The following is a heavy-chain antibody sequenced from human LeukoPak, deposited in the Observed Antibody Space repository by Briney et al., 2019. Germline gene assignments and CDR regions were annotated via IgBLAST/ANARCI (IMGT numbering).Heavy chain of an antibody. D-gene: IGHD2-2*01. CDR3: ARRYCSSTSCYLNFYYYYGMDV. Sequence: GGSLRLSCAASGFTFSSYAMSWARQAPGKGLEWVSAISGSGGSTYYADSVKGRFTISRDNSKNTLYLQMNSLRAEDTAVYYCARRYCSSTSCYLNFYYYYGMDVWGQGTTVTVSS. V-gene: IGHV3-23*01. CDR2: ISGSGGST. CDR1: GFTFSSYA. J-gene: IGHJ6*02.